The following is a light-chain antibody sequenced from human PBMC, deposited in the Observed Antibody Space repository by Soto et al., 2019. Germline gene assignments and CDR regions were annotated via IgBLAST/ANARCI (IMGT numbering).Light chain of an antibody. CDR2: DAS. V-gene: IGKV1-39*01. Sequence: DIQVTQSPSSLSASVGDRVTISCRASQSISGYLNWYQQKPGKAPNLLIFDASSLQSGVPSRFSGRGSGAEYTLTISSLQPADVATYFCQHSYSNFPITFGQGTRLEIK. CDR3: QHSYSNFPIT. CDR1: QSISGY. J-gene: IGKJ5*01.